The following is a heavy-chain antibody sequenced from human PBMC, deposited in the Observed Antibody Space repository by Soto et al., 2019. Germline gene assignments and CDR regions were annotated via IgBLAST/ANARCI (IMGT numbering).Heavy chain of an antibody. Sequence: QVQLQESGPGLVKPSQTLSLTCTVSGGSISSGDYYWSWIRQPPGKGLEWIGYIYYSGSTYYNPSLKSRVTISVDTSKNQFSLKLSSVTAADTAVYYCARAHPISYCGGDCYSYLFDYWGQGTLVTVSS. CDR2: IYYSGST. V-gene: IGHV4-30-4*01. CDR3: ARAHPISYCGGDCYSYLFDY. J-gene: IGHJ4*02. D-gene: IGHD2-21*02. CDR1: GGSISSGDYY.